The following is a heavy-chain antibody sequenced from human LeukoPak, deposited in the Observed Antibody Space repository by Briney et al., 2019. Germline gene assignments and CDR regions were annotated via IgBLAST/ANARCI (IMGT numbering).Heavy chain of an antibody. Sequence: GGSLRLSCAASGLTITNYWMHWVRQAPGKGLVWVSRINSDGTSASCVDSVEGRLTISRDNAKNTLYLQMNSLRAEDTAVYYCARDRSPGWFGPWGQGTLVTVSS. V-gene: IGHV3-74*01. CDR2: INSDGTSA. CDR3: ARDRSPGWFGP. J-gene: IGHJ5*02. CDR1: GLTITNYW.